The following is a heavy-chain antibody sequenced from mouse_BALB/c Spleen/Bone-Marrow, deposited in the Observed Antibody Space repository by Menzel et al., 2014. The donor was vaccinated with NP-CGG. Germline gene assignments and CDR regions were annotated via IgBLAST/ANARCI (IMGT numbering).Heavy chain of an antibody. CDR1: GFSFPNYG. D-gene: IGHD4-1*01. V-gene: IGHV2-2*02. Sequence: QVQLQQPGPGLVQPSQSLSITCTVSGFSFPNYGVHWVRPSPGKGLEWLGVIWSGGSTDYNAAFISRLSISKDNSKSQVFFKMNSLQVNDTAIYYCARSPVGRNYFDYWGQGTTLTVSS. CDR2: IWSGGST. CDR3: ARSPVGRNYFDY. J-gene: IGHJ2*01.